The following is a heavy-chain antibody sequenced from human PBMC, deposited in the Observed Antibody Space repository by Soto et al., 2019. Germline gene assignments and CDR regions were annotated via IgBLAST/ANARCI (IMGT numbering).Heavy chain of an antibody. CDR3: TTPTGKSHKSGSHHPCYYGIEV. J-gene: IGHJ6*02. V-gene: IGHV3-11*01. Sequence: PCGSLRLSCAASGFTFSDYYMTWIRQAPGKGLEWVSYISNTGYTIYYADSVQGRFTISRDNSKNSLYLDMNSLRADDTAVYYCTTPTGKSHKSGSHHPCYYGIEVWGQGTTVTASS. D-gene: IGHD3-10*01. CDR1: GFTFSDYY. CDR2: ISNTGYTI.